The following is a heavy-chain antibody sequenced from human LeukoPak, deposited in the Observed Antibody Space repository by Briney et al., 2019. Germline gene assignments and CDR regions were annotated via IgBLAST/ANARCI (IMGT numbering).Heavy chain of an antibody. D-gene: IGHD1-26*01. CDR2: ISRTGSTI. J-gene: IGHJ4*02. V-gene: IGHV3-48*03. CDR1: EFTFSSYE. Sequence: GGSLRLSCAASEFTFSSYEMNWVRQAPGKGLEWVSYISRTGSTIYYADSVKGRFTISRDNAKNSLYLQMNSLRAEDTAVYYCARSTTINSVDHWGQGTLVTVSS. CDR3: ARSTTINSVDH.